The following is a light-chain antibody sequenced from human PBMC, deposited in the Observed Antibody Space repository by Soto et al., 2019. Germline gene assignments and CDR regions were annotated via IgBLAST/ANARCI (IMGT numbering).Light chain of an antibody. J-gene: IGKJ5*01. CDR2: DAS. CDR3: KQRSNWIT. V-gene: IGKV3-11*01. Sequence: EIVLPQSPATLSLSPGERATLSCRASQSVSSYLAWYQQKPGQAPRLLIYDASNRATGIPARFSGSGSGTDFTLTISSLEPEDFAIYYCKQRSNWITFGQGTRLEIK. CDR1: QSVSSY.